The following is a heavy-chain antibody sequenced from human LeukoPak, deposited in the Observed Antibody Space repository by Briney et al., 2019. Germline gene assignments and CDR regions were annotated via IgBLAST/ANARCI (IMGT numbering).Heavy chain of an antibody. CDR1: GFTFSSYG. CDR3: AKDQARNYYDSSGFDY. Sequence: GRSLRLSCAASGFTFSSYGMHWVRQAPGKGLEWVAVIWYDGSNKYYADSVKGRFTISRENSKNTLYLQMNSLRAEDTAVYYCAKDQARNYYDSSGFDYWGQGTLVTVSS. D-gene: IGHD3-22*01. CDR2: IWYDGSNK. V-gene: IGHV3-33*06. J-gene: IGHJ4*02.